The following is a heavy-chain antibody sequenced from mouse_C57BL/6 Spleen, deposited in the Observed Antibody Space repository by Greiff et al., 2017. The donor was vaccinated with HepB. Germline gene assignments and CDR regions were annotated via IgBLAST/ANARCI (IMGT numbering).Heavy chain of an antibody. CDR2: IHPNSGST. D-gene: IGHD2-1*01. CDR1: GYTFTSYW. V-gene: IGHV1-64*01. CDR3: ARGDGNYGWFAY. J-gene: IGHJ3*01. Sequence: QVQLKQPGAELVKPGASVKLSCKASGYTFTSYWMHWVKQRPGQGLEWIGMIHPNSGSTNYNEKFKSKATLTVDKSSSTAYMQLSSLTSEDSAVYYCARGDGNYGWFAYWGQGTLVTVSA.